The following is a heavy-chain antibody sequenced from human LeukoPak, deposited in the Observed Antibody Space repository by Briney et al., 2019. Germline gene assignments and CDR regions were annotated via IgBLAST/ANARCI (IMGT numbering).Heavy chain of an antibody. J-gene: IGHJ6*02. Sequence: PGGSLRLFCAASGFTFSSYWMHWVRQAPGKGLVWVSRINSDGSSTSYADSVKGRFTISRDNAKNTLYLQMNSLRAEDTAVYYCARVSVVRGVIRPYYYYGMDVWGQGTTVTVSS. CDR2: INSDGSST. D-gene: IGHD3-10*01. V-gene: IGHV3-74*01. CDR3: ARVSVVRGVIRPYYYYGMDV. CDR1: GFTFSSYW.